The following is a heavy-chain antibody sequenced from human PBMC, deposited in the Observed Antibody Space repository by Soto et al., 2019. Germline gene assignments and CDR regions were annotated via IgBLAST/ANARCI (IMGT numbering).Heavy chain of an antibody. J-gene: IGHJ4*02. CDR2: ISGGGDST. D-gene: IGHD2-2*01. V-gene: IGHV3-23*01. CDR3: AKRSLTPAAMKSPFDY. Sequence: EVQLLESGGGLVQPGGSLRLSCAASGFTFSNYAMSWVRQAPGKGIEWVSTISGGGDSTYYADSVKCRFTISRYNSKNTLYLQVNSLRAEDTAAYYCAKRSLTPAAMKSPFDYWGQGTLVTVSS. CDR1: GFTFSNYA.